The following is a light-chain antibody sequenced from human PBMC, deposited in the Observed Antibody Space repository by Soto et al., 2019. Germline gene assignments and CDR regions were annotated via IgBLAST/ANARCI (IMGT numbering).Light chain of an antibody. CDR1: QDVSSSY. J-gene: IGKJ4*01. CDR3: HQRSNWPLT. Sequence: EIVLTQSPGTRSLCPGERATLSCRASQDVSSSYLAWYQQKLGQAPRLLMYGTSNRATGIPDRFSGSGSGTDFTLTISSLEPEDFVVYYCHQRSNWPLTFGGGTKVDI. V-gene: IGKV3D-20*02. CDR2: GTS.